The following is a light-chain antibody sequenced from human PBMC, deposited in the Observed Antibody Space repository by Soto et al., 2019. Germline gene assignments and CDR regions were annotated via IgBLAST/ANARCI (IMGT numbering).Light chain of an antibody. CDR2: AAS. Sequence: DIQMTQSPSSLYASVGDRVTINFRASQTISTYLKWYQQRPGKAPQVLIYAASSLQSGVTSRFSGSGSGTEFTLTISVLQHEDFATYYCQQGSSSPLAFGGETRVEI. V-gene: IGKV1-39*01. J-gene: IGKJ4*01. CDR3: QQGSSSPLA. CDR1: QTISTY.